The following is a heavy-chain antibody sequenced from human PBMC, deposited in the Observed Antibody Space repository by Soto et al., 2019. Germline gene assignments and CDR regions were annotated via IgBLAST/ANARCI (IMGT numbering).Heavy chain of an antibody. J-gene: IGHJ4*02. V-gene: IGHV4-59*08. CDR1: GDSISSYY. Sequence: SETLSLTCTVSGDSISSYYWSWIRQPPGKGLEWIGYIHYSGSTNYNPSLKSRVTISVDTSKNQFSLKLSSVTAADTAVYYCASFYYDSSDYYYFDYWGQGTLVTVSS. D-gene: IGHD3-22*01. CDR2: IHYSGST. CDR3: ASFYYDSSDYYYFDY.